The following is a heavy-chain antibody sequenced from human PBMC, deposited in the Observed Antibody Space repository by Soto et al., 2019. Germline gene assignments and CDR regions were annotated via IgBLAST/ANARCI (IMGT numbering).Heavy chain of an antibody. D-gene: IGHD2-15*01. Sequence: ASVKVSCKASGFTFTSSAMQWVRQARGQRLEWIGWIVVGSGNTNYAQKFQERVTITRDMSTSTAYMELSSLRSEDTAVYYCAAGSCSGGSCYGGDDAFDIWGQGTMVTVSS. CDR3: AAGSCSGGSCYGGDDAFDI. V-gene: IGHV1-58*02. J-gene: IGHJ3*02. CDR1: GFTFTSSA. CDR2: IVVGSGNT.